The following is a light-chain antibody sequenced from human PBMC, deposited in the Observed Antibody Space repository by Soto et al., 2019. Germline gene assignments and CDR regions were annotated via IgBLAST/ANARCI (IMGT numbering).Light chain of an antibody. CDR3: GSWDSSLSAYV. V-gene: IGLV1-51*01. CDR1: SSNIGAGYD. CDR2: DDS. Sequence: QSVLTQPPSVSGAPGQRVTISCTGSSSNIGAGYDVHWYQQLPGTAPKLLIYDDSKRPSGIPDRFSGSKSGTSATLGITGFQTGDEADYYCGSWDSSLSAYVFGTGTRSPS. J-gene: IGLJ1*01.